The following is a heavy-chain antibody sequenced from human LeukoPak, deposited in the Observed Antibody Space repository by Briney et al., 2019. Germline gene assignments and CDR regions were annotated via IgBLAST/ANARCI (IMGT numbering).Heavy chain of an antibody. J-gene: IGHJ4*02. CDR2: ISAYNGNT. CDR3: ARSISSSSFPKVDY. D-gene: IGHD6-13*01. CDR1: GYTFTSYG. Sequence: ASVKVSCKASGYTFTSYGISWVRQAPGQGLEWMGWISAYNGNTNYAQKLQGRVTMTTDTSTSTAYMELRSLRSDDTAVYYCARSISSSSFPKVDYWGQGTLVTVSS. V-gene: IGHV1-18*01.